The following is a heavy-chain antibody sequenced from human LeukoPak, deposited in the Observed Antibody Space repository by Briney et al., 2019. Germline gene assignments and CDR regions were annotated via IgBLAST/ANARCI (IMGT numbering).Heavy chain of an antibody. Sequence: SETLSLTCIVAGDSISSSSYYWVWIRQPPGKGLEWIGSIYYSGSTTYNPSLKSRVTMSVDTSKNQFSLKLSSVTAADTAVYYCARGGIGGRNYYYYYMDVWGKGTTVTVSS. CDR1: GDSISSSSYY. CDR3: ARGGIGGRNYYYYYMDV. CDR2: IYYSGST. J-gene: IGHJ6*03. V-gene: IGHV4-39*07. D-gene: IGHD3-16*01.